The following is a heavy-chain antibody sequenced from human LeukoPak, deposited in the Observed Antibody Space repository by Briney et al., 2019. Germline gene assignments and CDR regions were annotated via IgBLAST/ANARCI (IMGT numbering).Heavy chain of an antibody. Sequence: GGSLRLSCAASGFTFSSFGMTWVRQAPGRGLEWVSGISNSDGSTYYADSVKGRFTISRDNSKSTLYLQMNSLRGEDTAVYYCAIEVRWHYYDTRVVYFDSWGQGTLVTVSS. CDR1: GFTFSSFG. V-gene: IGHV3-23*01. CDR2: ISNSDGST. CDR3: AIEVRWHYYDTRVVYFDS. D-gene: IGHD3-22*01. J-gene: IGHJ4*02.